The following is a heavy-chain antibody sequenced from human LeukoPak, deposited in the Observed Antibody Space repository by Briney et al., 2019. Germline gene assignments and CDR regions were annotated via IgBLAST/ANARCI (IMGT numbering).Heavy chain of an antibody. V-gene: IGHV4-4*07. D-gene: IGHD6-19*01. CDR1: GGSISNYY. J-gene: IGHJ4*02. CDR3: AKEERGDSSVWYEDY. CDR2: IYSSGNT. Sequence: SETLSLTCTVSGGSISNYYWSWFRQPAGKGLEWIGRIYSSGNTNHNPPLKSRVTMSVDTSKNQFSLKLSSVTAADTAVYYCAKEERGDSSVWYEDYWGQGTLVTVSS.